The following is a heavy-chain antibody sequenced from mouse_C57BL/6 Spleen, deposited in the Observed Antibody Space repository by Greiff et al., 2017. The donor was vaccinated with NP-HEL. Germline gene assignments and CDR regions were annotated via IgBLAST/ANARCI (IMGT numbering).Heavy chain of an antibody. CDR1: GYTFTSYW. D-gene: IGHD1-1*01. Sequence: QVQLKQPGAELVKPGASVKVSCKASGYTFTSYWMHWVKQRPGQGLEWIGRIHPSDSDTNYNQKFKGKATLTVDKSSSTAYMQLSSLTSEDSAVYYCAIYRYYGSRFAYWGQGTLVTVSA. J-gene: IGHJ3*01. CDR2: IHPSDSDT. CDR3: AIYRYYGSRFAY. V-gene: IGHV1-74*01.